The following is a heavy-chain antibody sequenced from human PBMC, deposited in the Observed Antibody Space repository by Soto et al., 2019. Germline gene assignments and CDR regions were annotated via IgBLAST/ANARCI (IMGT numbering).Heavy chain of an antibody. CDR3: AKKGAWIRGVNLDC. CDR2: ISGSGGST. CDR1: GFTLSSYA. V-gene: IGHV3-23*01. Sequence: EVQLLESGGGLVQPGGSLRLSCAASGFTLSSYAMSWVRQAPGKGLEWVSAISGSGGSTYYADSVKGRFTISSDNTKNTLCLKMKSLRDEDTAVYCCAKKGAWIRGVNLDCWGQGTLVTVSS. D-gene: IGHD3-10*01. J-gene: IGHJ4*02.